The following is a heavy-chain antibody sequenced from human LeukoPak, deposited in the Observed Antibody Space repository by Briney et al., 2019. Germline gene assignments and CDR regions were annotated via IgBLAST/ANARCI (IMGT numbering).Heavy chain of an antibody. CDR3: ARQYYYGSGSYGPGDY. CDR2: IYPGDSDT. D-gene: IGHD3-10*01. Sequence: GESLKISCKGSGYSFTSYWIGWVRQMPGKGLEWMGIIYPGDSDTRYSPPFQGQVTISADKSISTAYLQWSSLKASDTAMYYCARQYYYGSGSYGPGDYWGQGTLVTVSS. J-gene: IGHJ4*02. CDR1: GYSFTSYW. V-gene: IGHV5-51*01.